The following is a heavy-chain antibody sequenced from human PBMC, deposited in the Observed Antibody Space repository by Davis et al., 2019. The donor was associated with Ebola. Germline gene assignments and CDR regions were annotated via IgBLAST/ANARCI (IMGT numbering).Heavy chain of an antibody. CDR3: ARDLEERDGDSWSYYYNYMDV. Sequence: ASVKVSCKASGYTFTGYYIHWVRQAPGQGLEWMGWINPNSGGTNYAQKYQGRVTMTRDTSISTAYMELTRLRSDDTAVYYCARDLEERDGDSWSYYYNYMDVWGKGTTVTVSS. J-gene: IGHJ6*03. D-gene: IGHD6-13*01. CDR2: INPNSGGT. CDR1: GYTFTGYY. V-gene: IGHV1-2*02.